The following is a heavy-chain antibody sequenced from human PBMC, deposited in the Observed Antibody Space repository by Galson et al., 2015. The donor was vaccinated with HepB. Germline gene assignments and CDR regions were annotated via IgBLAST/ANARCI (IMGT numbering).Heavy chain of an antibody. Sequence: SLRLSCAASGFTFSSYAMHWVRQAPGKGLEWVAVISYDGSNKYYADSVKGRFTISRDNSKNTLYLQMNSLRAEDTAVYYCAREGRGSGSYYSYFDYWGQGTLVTVSS. D-gene: IGHD3-10*01. CDR1: GFTFSSYA. J-gene: IGHJ4*02. V-gene: IGHV3-30*04. CDR3: AREGRGSGSYYSYFDY. CDR2: ISYDGSNK.